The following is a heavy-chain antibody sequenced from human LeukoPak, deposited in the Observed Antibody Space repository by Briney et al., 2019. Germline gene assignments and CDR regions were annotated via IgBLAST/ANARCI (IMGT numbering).Heavy chain of an antibody. Sequence: RGSPRLSYVVSAFGFNTHAMSWGRKAARKRLEGISGISGSAVTTDSADAVKGWFSTSRDNSSNSLYLQRSRLRAEDTAVYYCAKGGYRGYCNSRSCQNWFDPWGQGTLVIVSS. D-gene: IGHD2-2*01. CDR2: ISGSAVTT. CDR1: AFGFNTHA. CDR3: AKGGYRGYCNSRSCQNWFDP. J-gene: IGHJ5*02. V-gene: IGHV3-23*01.